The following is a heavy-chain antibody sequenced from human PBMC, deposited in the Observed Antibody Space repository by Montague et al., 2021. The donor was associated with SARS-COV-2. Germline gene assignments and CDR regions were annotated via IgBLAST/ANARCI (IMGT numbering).Heavy chain of an antibody. V-gene: IGHV4-39*01. Sequence: SETLSLTCTVSGGSISSSSYYWGWIRQPPGKGLEWIRSIDYSGXTXYXXXXKXRVTISVATSKNQFSLMLRSVTAADTAVYYCARHGKTRMVVIVVVIGYFDYWGQGTLVTVSS. CDR2: IDYSGXT. CDR1: GGSISSSSYY. CDR3: ARHGKTRMVVIVVVIGYFDY. J-gene: IGHJ4*02. D-gene: IGHD3-22*01.